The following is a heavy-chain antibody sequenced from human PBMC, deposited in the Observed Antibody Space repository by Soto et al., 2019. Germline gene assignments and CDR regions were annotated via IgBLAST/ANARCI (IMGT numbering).Heavy chain of an antibody. V-gene: IGHV4-59*01. D-gene: IGHD3-9*01. CDR1: GGSINSYY. CDR3: ARDKGRYDSGMDV. Sequence: KPSETLSLTCTVSGGSINSYYWSWIRQPPGKGLEWIGYTFYSGSTKYNPSLKSRATISVDRSKTHFSLNLSSVTAADTAVYYCARDKGRYDSGMDVWGQGTTVTVSS. J-gene: IGHJ6*02. CDR2: TFYSGST.